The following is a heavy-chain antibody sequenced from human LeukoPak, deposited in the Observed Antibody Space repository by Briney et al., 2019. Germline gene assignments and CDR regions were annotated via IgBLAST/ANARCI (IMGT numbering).Heavy chain of an antibody. J-gene: IGHJ4*02. CDR1: GFTVSSIW. CDR3: ARGGDNVWGSHRYTQLDY. V-gene: IGHV3-53*01. D-gene: IGHD3-16*02. Sequence: GGSLRLSCAASGFTVSSIWLTWVRQAPGKGLDWVSVIYSGGSTYYADSVMDRLTIPSDNYKNTLYLQMHSLRAEDAAVYCCARGGDNVWGSHRYTQLDYWGQGTLVTVSS. CDR2: IYSGGST.